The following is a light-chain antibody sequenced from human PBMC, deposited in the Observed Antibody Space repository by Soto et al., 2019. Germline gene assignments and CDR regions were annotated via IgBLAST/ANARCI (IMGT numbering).Light chain of an antibody. J-gene: IGLJ1*01. Sequence: QSALTQPASVSGSPGQSIAISCTGTSSDVGGYNSVSWYQQYPGKAPKLIIHDVTNRPSGLSDRFSGSKSGNTASLTISGLQAEDEADYYCSSWTSSSSDVFGSGTKVTVL. V-gene: IGLV2-14*03. CDR1: SSDVGGYNS. CDR3: SSWTSSSSDV. CDR2: DVT.